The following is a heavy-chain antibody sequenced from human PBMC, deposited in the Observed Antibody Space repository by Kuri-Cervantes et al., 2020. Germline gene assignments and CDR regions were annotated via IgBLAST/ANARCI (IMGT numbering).Heavy chain of an antibody. CDR3: ARALQHAFDI. V-gene: IGHV1-18*01. D-gene: IGHD6-13*01. Sequence: ASVKVSCKASGYTFTSYGISWLRQAPGKGLEGMGGFDPEDGETIYAQKLQGRVTMTTDTYTSKAYMELSSLRSEDTAVDYCARALQHAFDIWGQGTMVTVSS. CDR1: GYTFTSYG. J-gene: IGHJ3*02. CDR2: FDPEDGET.